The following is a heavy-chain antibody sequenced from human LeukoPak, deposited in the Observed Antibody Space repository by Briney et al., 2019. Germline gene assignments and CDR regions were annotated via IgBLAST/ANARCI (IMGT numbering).Heavy chain of an antibody. D-gene: IGHD5-18*01. CDR2: IYSGGNT. CDR1: GFTVSTNY. Sequence: GGSLRLSCAASGFTVSTNYMTWVRQAPGKGLEWVSLIYSGGNTYYADSVKGRFTISRDNSKNTLYLQMNSLRAEDTAVYYCAREGGRGYNYGYRDYWGQGTLATVSS. J-gene: IGHJ4*02. V-gene: IGHV3-53*01. CDR3: AREGGRGYNYGYRDY.